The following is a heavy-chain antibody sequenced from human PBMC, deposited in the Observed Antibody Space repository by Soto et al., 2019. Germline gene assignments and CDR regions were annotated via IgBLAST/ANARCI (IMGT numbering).Heavy chain of an antibody. CDR1: GFTFTSSA. D-gene: IGHD3-22*01. CDR3: AALNYYDSSGYYKPFDY. J-gene: IGHJ4*02. V-gene: IGHV1-58*01. CDR2: IVVGSGNT. Sequence: SVKVSCXASGFTFTSSAVQWVRQARGQRFEWIGWIVVGSGNTNYAQKFQERVTITRDMSTSTAYMELSSLRSEDTAVYYFAALNYYDSSGYYKPFDYWGQGALVTVSS.